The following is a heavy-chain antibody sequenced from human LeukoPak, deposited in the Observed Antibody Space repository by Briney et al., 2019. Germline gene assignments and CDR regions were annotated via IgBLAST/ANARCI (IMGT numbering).Heavy chain of an antibody. Sequence: ASVTVSCKASGYTFTSYGISWVRQAPGQGLEWMGWISAYNGNTNYAQKLQGRVTMTTDTSTSTAYMELRSLRSDDTAVYYCARMYYYDSSGYYHRYWYFDLWGRGTLVTVSS. CDR2: ISAYNGNT. D-gene: IGHD3-22*01. CDR3: ARMYYYDSSGYYHRYWYFDL. CDR1: GYTFTSYG. J-gene: IGHJ2*01. V-gene: IGHV1-18*01.